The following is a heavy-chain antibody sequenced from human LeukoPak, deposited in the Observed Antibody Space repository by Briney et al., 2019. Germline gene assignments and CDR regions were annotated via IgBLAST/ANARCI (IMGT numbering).Heavy chain of an antibody. CDR1: GFTFSTYG. Sequence: PGRALRLSCAASGFTFSTYGMHWVRQAPGKGLEWVAVISYDGSDKYYTDSVKGRFTISRDNSKNTLYLQMNSLRAEDTAVYYCAKDLTYFGDKTFDYWGQGTLVTVSS. CDR2: ISYDGSDK. V-gene: IGHV3-30*18. J-gene: IGHJ4*02. CDR3: AKDLTYFGDKTFDY. D-gene: IGHD3-10*01.